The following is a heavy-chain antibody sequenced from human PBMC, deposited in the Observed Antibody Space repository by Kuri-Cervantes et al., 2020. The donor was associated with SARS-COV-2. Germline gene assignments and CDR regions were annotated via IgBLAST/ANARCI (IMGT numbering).Heavy chain of an antibody. CDR2: ISSSGSTI. D-gene: IGHD2-2*01. CDR1: GFTVSSYG. Sequence: GESLKISCAVSGFTVSSYGMNWVRQAPGKGPEWVSYISSSGSTIYYADSVKGRFTISRDNAKNSLYLQMNSLRAEDTAVYYCARALLGYCSSTSCYFHYFDYWGQGTLVTVSS. CDR3: ARALLGYCSSTSCYFHYFDY. J-gene: IGHJ4*02. V-gene: IGHV3-48*03.